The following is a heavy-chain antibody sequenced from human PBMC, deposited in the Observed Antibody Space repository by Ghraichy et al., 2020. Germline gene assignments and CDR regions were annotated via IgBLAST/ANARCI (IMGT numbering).Heavy chain of an antibody. CDR2: IFPGDSDT. Sequence: GESLNISCKGSGYSFTNYWIGWVRQMPGKGLEWMGIIFPGDSDTRYSPSLQGQVTISADKSISTAYLQWGSLKSSDTAMYYCARLSGTLVVATTWDFDSWGQGTLVTVSS. D-gene: IGHD2-15*01. CDR3: ARLSGTLVVATTWDFDS. V-gene: IGHV5-51*01. J-gene: IGHJ4*02. CDR1: GYSFTNYW.